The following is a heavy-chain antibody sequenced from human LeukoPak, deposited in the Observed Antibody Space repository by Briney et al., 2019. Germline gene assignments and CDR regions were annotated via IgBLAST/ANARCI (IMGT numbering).Heavy chain of an antibody. J-gene: IGHJ3*02. D-gene: IGHD2-21*02. Sequence: PGGSLRLSCAASGFTFRNAWMSWVRQAPGKGLQWVAVMSFDGSNEHYADSVKGRFTISRDNSKKTLFLLMNNLRTEDTAVYYCARDFLLLRGAFDIWGQGTMVTVSS. CDR2: MSFDGSNE. CDR3: ARDFLLLRGAFDI. V-gene: IGHV3-30-3*01. CDR1: GFTFRNAW.